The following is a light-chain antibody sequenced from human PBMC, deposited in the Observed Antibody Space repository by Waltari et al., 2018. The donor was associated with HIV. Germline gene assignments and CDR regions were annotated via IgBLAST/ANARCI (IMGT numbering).Light chain of an antibody. CDR3: QSADNTGGNWV. CDR2: KDK. Sequence: SYELTQTPSVSVSPGQTARIPCSGDALPSQYGYWYQQRPGQAPVLVIYKDKERPSGIPERFSGSSSGTTVTLSISGVQAEDEADYFCQSADNTGGNWVFGGGTKLTVL. J-gene: IGLJ3*02. CDR1: ALPSQY. V-gene: IGLV3-25*03.